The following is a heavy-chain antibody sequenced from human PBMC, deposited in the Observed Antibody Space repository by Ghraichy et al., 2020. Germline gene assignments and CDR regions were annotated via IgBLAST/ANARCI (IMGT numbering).Heavy chain of an antibody. CDR3: ARDSHGPHY. Sequence: GESLNISCAASGLTVSSNYMSWVRQAPGKGLEWVSVIYSGVGTYYADSVKGRFTISRDNSKNTVYLQMNSLRAEDTAVYYCARDSHGPHYWGQGTLVTVSS. CDR2: IYSGVGT. V-gene: IGHV3-66*01. CDR1: GLTVSSNY. J-gene: IGHJ4*02.